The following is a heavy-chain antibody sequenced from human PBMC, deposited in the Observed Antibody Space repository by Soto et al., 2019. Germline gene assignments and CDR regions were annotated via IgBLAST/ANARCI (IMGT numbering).Heavy chain of an antibody. CDR2: IKSKTDGGTT. D-gene: IGHD5-12*01. CDR1: GFTFSNAW. Sequence: EVQLVESGGGLVKPGGSLRLSCAASGFTFSNAWMSWVRQAPGKGLEWVGRIKSKTDGGTTEYAAPVKGRFTISRDDSKNTLYLQINSLKTVDTAVYYCTTGVSWGEGHTGGPSGYDNYYYYYYMDVWGKGTTVTVSS. V-gene: IGHV3-15*01. J-gene: IGHJ6*03. CDR3: TTGVSWGEGHTGGPSGYDNYYYYYYMDV.